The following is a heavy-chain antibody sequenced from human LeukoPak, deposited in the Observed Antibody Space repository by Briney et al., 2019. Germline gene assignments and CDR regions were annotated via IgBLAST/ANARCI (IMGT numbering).Heavy chain of an antibody. V-gene: IGHV3-7*03. CDR3: VSRAGSPWGPFDD. CDR1: GFTFRSYW. CDR2: INQDGSVK. D-gene: IGHD7-27*01. Sequence: HPGGSLRLSCAASGFTFRSYWMSWVRQAPGKGLEWVANINQDGSVKYYVDSVKGRFTISRDNAKNSLYVQMNSLRDEDTVVYYCVSRAGSPWGPFDDWGQGTLVTVSS. J-gene: IGHJ4*02.